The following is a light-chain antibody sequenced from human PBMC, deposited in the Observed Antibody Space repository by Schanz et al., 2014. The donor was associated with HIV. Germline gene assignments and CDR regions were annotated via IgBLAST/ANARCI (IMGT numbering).Light chain of an antibody. J-gene: IGLJ2*01. CDR3: ATWDDSLNGVV. V-gene: IGLV1-44*01. Sequence: QSVLTQPPSASGTPGQRVTISCSGSSSNIGTYNVNWYQQLPGSAPQLLIYSDNQRPSRVPDRFFGSKSGTSASLAISGLRSDDEAHYYCATWDDSLNGVVFGGGTKLTVL. CDR2: SDN. CDR1: SSNIGTYN.